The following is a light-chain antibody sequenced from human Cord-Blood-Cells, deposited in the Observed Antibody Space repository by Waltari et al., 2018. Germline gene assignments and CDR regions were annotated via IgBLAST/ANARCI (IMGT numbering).Light chain of an antibody. V-gene: IGKV3-20*01. Sequence: EIVLTQSPGTLSLSPGERATLSCRASQSVSSSYLAWYQQKPGQAPRLLIYGASSRATGIPDRCSGSGSGTDFTLTISRLEPEDFAVYYCQQYGSSPLWTFGQGTKVEIK. CDR2: GAS. J-gene: IGKJ1*01. CDR3: QQYGSSPLWT. CDR1: QSVSSSY.